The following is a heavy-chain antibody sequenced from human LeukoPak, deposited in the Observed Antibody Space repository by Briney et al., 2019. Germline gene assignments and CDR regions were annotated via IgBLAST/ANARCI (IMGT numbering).Heavy chain of an antibody. J-gene: IGHJ4*02. V-gene: IGHV3-48*02. CDR2: ISDTGSTI. CDR3: TRRFDS. Sequence: PGGSLRLSCVASGFTLSSYSMNWVRQAPGKGLEWVSYISDTGSTIAYADSVKGRFTMSRDEAKNSLHPQMNSLRDEDTAVYYCTRRFDSWGQGVLVTVSS. CDR1: GFTLSSYS.